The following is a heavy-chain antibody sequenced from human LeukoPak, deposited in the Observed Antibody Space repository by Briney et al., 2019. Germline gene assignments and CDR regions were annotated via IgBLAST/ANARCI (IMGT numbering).Heavy chain of an antibody. Sequence: ASVKVSCKASGYTFTSYDINWVRQATGQGLEWMVWMNLNSGNTGYAQKFQGRVTITRNTSISTAYMELSSLRSEDTAVYYCARGQGTGTTHAFDIWGQATMVTASS. J-gene: IGHJ3*02. CDR2: MNLNSGNT. V-gene: IGHV1-8*03. D-gene: IGHD1-7*01. CDR3: ARGQGTGTTHAFDI. CDR1: GYTFTSYD.